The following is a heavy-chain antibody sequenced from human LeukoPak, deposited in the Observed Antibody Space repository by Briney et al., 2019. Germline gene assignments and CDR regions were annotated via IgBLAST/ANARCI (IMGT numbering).Heavy chain of an antibody. Sequence: ASVKVSCKASGYTFTSYDIDWVRQATGQGLEWMGWMNPNSGNTGYAQKFQGRVTMTRNTSISTAYMELSSLRSEDTAVYYCARGIGSDYGDYNGNYYYGRDVWAQGTTVTVSS. J-gene: IGHJ6*02. CDR1: GYTFTSYD. CDR3: ARGIGSDYGDYNGNYYYGRDV. D-gene: IGHD4-17*01. V-gene: IGHV1-8*01. CDR2: MNPNSGNT.